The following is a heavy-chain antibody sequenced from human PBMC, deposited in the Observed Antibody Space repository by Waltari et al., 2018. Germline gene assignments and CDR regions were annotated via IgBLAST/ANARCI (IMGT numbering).Heavy chain of an antibody. J-gene: IGHJ3*02. V-gene: IGHV1-69-2*01. Sequence: EVQLVQSGAEVKKPGATVKISCKVSGYTFTDYYMHWVQQAPGKGLEWMGLVGPEDGETIYREKFQGRVTITADTSKDTAYMELSSLRSEETAGDYCATELRINMIVVVMDAFDIWGQGTMVTVSS. CDR3: ATELRINMIVVVMDAFDI. CDR1: GYTFTDYY. CDR2: VGPEDGET. D-gene: IGHD3-22*01.